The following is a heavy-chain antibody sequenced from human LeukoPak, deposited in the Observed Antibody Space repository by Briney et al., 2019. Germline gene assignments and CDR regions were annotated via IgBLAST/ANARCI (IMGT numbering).Heavy chain of an antibody. J-gene: IGHJ5*02. V-gene: IGHV5-51*01. D-gene: IGHD3-10*01. CDR3: SLKRSGTHWFDP. CDR2: IYYDDSET. CDR1: GYSFTNYW. Sequence: GESLKISCKGGGYSFTNYWIVWVRQMPGKGLEWMGVIYYDDSETQYSPSFQGQVTISVDKSISTVYLQCYCARLGVKIVRGVSLKRSGTHWFDPWGQGTLVTVSS.